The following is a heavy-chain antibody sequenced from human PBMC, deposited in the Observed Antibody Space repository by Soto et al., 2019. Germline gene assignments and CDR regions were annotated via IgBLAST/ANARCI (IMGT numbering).Heavy chain of an antibody. CDR1: GGSISSGCYY. V-gene: IGHV4-31*03. Sequence: SETLSLTCPVSGGSISSGCYYWSWIRQHPGKGLEWIGYTYYSGSTYYNPSLKSRVTISVDTSKNQFSLKLSSVTAADTAVYYCARSFRDCSGGSCYSYYYYYMDVWGKGTTVTVSS. D-gene: IGHD2-15*01. CDR3: ARSFRDCSGGSCYSYYYYYMDV. CDR2: TYYSGST. J-gene: IGHJ6*03.